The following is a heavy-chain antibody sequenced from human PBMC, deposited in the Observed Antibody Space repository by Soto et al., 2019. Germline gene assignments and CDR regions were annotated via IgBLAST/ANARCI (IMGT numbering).Heavy chain of an antibody. J-gene: IGHJ4*01. V-gene: IGHV1-69*13. CDR1: GDSLTDYH. Sequence: PPVRVSCKAYGDSLTDYHIHRVSPALGQGLEWLGGIILALGTPHYAQKFQDRVTIIADESTRTVYMELGSLRLDDTAVYYCGRYCTNTKCQGGYYLDSGGQGTRIT. CDR3: GRYCTNTKCQGGYYLDS. CDR2: IILALGTP. D-gene: IGHD2-8*01.